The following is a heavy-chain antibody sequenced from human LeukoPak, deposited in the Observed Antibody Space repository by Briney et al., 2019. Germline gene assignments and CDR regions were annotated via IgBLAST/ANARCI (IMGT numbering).Heavy chain of an antibody. J-gene: IGHJ6*03. D-gene: IGHD5-12*01. V-gene: IGHV4-59*11. CDR3: ARRLRDSYYYYYYMDV. CDR1: GGSISSHY. Sequence: SETLSLTCTVSGGSISSHYWSWIRQPPGKGLEWIGYIYYSGSTNYNPSLKSRVPISVDTSKNQFSLKLSSVTAADTAVYYCARRLRDSYYYYYYMDVWGKGTTVTISS. CDR2: IYYSGST.